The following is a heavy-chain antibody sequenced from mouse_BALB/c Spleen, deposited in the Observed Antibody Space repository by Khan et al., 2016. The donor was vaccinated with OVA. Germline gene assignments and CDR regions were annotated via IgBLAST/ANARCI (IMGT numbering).Heavy chain of an antibody. J-gene: IGHJ3*01. Sequence: QVQLKESGAELARPGASVKMSCKASGYTFTSYTIHWIKERPGQGLEWIGNINPSNGYTNYNQKFKDKATLTTDKSSTTAYLQLSSLTSDDSAVXNCVRDGAYPRNDGWFAYWGQGTLVTVSA. CDR2: INPSNGYT. V-gene: IGHV1-4*01. D-gene: IGHD2-14*01. CDR1: GYTFTSYT. CDR3: VRDGAYPRNDGWFAY.